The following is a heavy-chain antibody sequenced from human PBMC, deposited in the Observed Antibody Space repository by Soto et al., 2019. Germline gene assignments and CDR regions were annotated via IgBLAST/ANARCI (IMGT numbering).Heavy chain of an antibody. J-gene: IGHJ6*03. CDR3: ARGSNSAGGEDYYYMDV. Sequence: SETLSLTCAVYGGSFSGYYWSWIRQPPGKGLEWIGEINHSGSTNYNPSLKSRVTISVDTSKNQFSLKLSSVTAADTAVYYCARGSNSAGGEDYYYMDVWGKGTTVTVSS. D-gene: IGHD2-21*01. V-gene: IGHV4-34*01. CDR1: GGSFSGYY. CDR2: INHSGST.